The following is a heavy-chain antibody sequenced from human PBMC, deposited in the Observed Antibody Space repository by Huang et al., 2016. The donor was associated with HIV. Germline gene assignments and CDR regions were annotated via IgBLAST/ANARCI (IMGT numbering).Heavy chain of an antibody. CDR2: ISYEDGSTT. Sequence: QVQLVESGGGVVQPGGSLRLACAASGFTFSNYPMHWVRQAPGKGLEWVVVISYEDGSTTYFADSVKGRFTISRDNSKNTVYLQMSSLRADDTAVFYCARDVLRGLGYFDVWGRGTLVTVSS. D-gene: IGHD4-17*01. J-gene: IGHJ2*01. CDR1: GFTFSNYP. CDR3: ARDVLRGLGYFDV. V-gene: IGHV3-30-3*01.